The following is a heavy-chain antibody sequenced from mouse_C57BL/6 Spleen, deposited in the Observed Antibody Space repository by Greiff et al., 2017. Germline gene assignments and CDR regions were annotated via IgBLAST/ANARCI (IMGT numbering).Heavy chain of an antibody. CDR2: IYPGDGDT. J-gene: IGHJ4*01. V-gene: IGHV1-82*01. D-gene: IGHD2-4*01. CDR3: ARTLGLRDYYAMDY. Sequence: VQLQQSGPELVKPGASVQISCKASGYAFSSSWMNWVKQRPGKGLEWIGRIYPGDGDTNYNGKFKGKATLTADKASSTAYMQLSSLTSEDSAVYFCARTLGLRDYYAMDYWGQGTSVTVSS. CDR1: GYAFSSSW.